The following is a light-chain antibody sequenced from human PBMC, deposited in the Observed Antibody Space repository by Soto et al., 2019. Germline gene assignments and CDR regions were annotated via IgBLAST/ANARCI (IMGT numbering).Light chain of an antibody. CDR3: QQFYSLPLT. V-gene: IGKV1-13*02. CDR2: DAS. Sequence: AIQLTQSPSSLPASVGDRLTITCRASQGIRSALAWYQQKPGKAPKLLIYDASTLEGGVPSRFSGTGSGTDVALTISTLQPDDFATYHCQQFYSLPLTFGGGTKVEI. CDR1: QGIRSA. J-gene: IGKJ4*01.